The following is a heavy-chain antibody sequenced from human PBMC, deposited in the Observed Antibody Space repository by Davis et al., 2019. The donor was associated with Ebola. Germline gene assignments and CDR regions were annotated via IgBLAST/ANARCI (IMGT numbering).Heavy chain of an antibody. CDR1: GFTFSDYY. D-gene: IGHD3-16*01. J-gene: IGHJ4*02. V-gene: IGHV3-33*08. CDR2: IWYDGSNK. CDR3: ARDRGSGTIPGY. Sequence: GESLKISCAASGFTFSDYYMSWIRQAPGKGLEWVAVIWYDGSNKYYADSVKGRFTISRDNSKNTLYLQMNSLRAEDTAVYYCARDRGSGTIPGYWGQGTLVTVSS.